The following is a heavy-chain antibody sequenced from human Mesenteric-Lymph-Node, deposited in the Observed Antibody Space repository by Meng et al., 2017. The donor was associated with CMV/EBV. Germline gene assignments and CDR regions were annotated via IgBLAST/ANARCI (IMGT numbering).Heavy chain of an antibody. J-gene: IGHJ5*02. Sequence: GESLKISCKGSGYSFSSYWIGWVRQMPGKGLEWMGIIYPGDSDTRYSPSFQGQVTISADKSIDTAYLQWSSLRASDTAIYYCARRATSSEWFDPWGQGTLVTVSS. V-gene: IGHV5-51*01. CDR2: IYPGDSDT. CDR1: GYSFSSYW. D-gene: IGHD6-6*01. CDR3: ARRATSSEWFDP.